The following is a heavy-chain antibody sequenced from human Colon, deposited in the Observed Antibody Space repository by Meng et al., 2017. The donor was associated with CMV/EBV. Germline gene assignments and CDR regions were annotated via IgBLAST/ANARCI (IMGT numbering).Heavy chain of an antibody. J-gene: IGHJ4*02. CDR1: GFIFSNYP. CDR2: ISFDGGDT. CDR3: ARDRSDVYRYLDY. Sequence: GESLKISCAASGFIFSNYPIHWVRQAPGKGLEWVAVISFDGGDTYYADSVKGRFTISRDNSKNTLFLQMNSLRAEDTAVYYCARDRSDVYRYLDYWGQGTLVTVSS. V-gene: IGHV3-30*04. D-gene: IGHD5-24*01.